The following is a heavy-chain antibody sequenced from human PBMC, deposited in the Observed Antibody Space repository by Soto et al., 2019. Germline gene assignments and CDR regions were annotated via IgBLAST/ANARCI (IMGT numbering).Heavy chain of an antibody. V-gene: IGHV4-39*01. CDR1: ASAITISSYA. D-gene: IGHD4-17*01. CDR2: VWFGGNC. CDR3: VRFYGDYVNGVKRKYFDF. Sequence: SLTRTCAASAITISSYARGWVRQPPGKGLEWMGSVWFGGNCYSTLTRKSRVSISVDASKDQFSLRLSSMTAADTGVYYCVRFYGDYVNGVKRKYFDFWGQGTLVTVSS. J-gene: IGHJ4*02.